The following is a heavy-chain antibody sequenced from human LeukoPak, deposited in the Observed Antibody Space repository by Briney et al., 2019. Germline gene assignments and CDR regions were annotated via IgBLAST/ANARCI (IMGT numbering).Heavy chain of an antibody. CDR2: IKQDGSEK. D-gene: IGHD3-3*01. J-gene: IGHJ5*02. V-gene: IGHV3-7*01. CDR3: ARAISYDFWRGYYATPPNWFDP. CDR1: GFTFSSYW. Sequence: PGGSLRLSCAASGFTFSSYWMSWVRQAPGKGLEWVANIKQDGSEKYYVDSVKGRFTISRDNAKNSLYLQMNSLRAEDTAVYYCARAISYDFWRGYYATPPNWFDPWGQGTLVTVSS.